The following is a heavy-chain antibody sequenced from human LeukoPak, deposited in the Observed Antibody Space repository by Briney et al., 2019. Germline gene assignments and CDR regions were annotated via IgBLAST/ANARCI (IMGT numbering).Heavy chain of an antibody. CDR2: ISGSGDST. CDR3: AKDRGVCFSTSCFFDY. D-gene: IGHD2-2*01. CDR1: GFTLSNYA. V-gene: IGHV3-23*01. J-gene: IGHJ4*02. Sequence: GGSLRLSCAASGFTLSNYAVSWVRQAPGKGLEWVSSISGSGDSTYYADSVKGRLTIFRDNSKDTLYLQMNSLRVEDPAVYYCAKDRGVCFSTSCFFDYWGQGALVTVPS.